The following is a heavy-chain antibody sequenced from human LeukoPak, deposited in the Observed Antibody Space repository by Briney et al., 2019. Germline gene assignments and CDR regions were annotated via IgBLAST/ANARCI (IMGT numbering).Heavy chain of an antibody. D-gene: IGHD2-21*01. CDR3: ARGWWVVVLDY. CDR1: GGSISSYY. Sequence: PSETLSLTCAVSGGSISSYYWSWIRQPPGKGLEWIGYIYYSGSANYNPSFKSRVTISVDTSKNQFSLKLSSVTAADTAVYYCARGWWVVVLDYWGQGTLVTVSS. J-gene: IGHJ4*02. CDR2: IYYSGSA. V-gene: IGHV4-59*12.